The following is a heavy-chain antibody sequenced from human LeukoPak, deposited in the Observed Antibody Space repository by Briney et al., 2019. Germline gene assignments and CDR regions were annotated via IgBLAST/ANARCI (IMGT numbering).Heavy chain of an antibody. CDR3: ATERGRYYDSGGFYWGYYFDS. Sequence: GGSLRLSCVASGFTFSTYCVKWVRQPPGGGLEWVSTISGSGDSAYCADAVRGRLTISRDNSNDTLYLQMSTVRVDDTAVYYCATERGRYYDSGGFYWGYYFDSWGQGILVTVSS. CDR2: ISGSGDSA. D-gene: IGHD3-22*01. CDR1: GFTFSTYC. V-gene: IGHV3-23*01. J-gene: IGHJ4*02.